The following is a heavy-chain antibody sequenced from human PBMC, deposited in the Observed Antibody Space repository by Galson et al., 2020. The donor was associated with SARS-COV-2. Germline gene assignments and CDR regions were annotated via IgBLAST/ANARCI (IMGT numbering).Heavy chain of an antibody. D-gene: IGHD2-21*02. Sequence: GGSLRLSCAASGFTFSSYGMHWVRQAPGKGLEWVAVIWYDGSNKYYADSVKGRFTISRDNSKNTLYLQMNSLRAEDTAVYYCARDAYGGGDCYGGFDDWGQGTLVTVSS. J-gene: IGHJ4*02. CDR3: ARDAYGGGDCYGGFDD. CDR2: IWYDGSNK. V-gene: IGHV3-33*01. CDR1: GFTFSSYG.